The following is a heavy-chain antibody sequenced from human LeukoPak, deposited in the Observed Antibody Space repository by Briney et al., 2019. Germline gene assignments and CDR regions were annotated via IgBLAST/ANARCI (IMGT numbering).Heavy chain of an antibody. CDR3: ARIGGHAFDI. D-gene: IGHD3-16*01. CDR1: GFTFSSYW. J-gene: IGHJ3*02. CDR2: ISSSSSYI. Sequence: GGSLRLSCAASGFTFSSYWMSWVRQAPGKGLEWVSSISSSSSYIYYADSVKGRSTISRDNAKNSLYLQMNSLRAEDTAVYYCARIGGHAFDIWGQGTMVTVSS. V-gene: IGHV3-21*01.